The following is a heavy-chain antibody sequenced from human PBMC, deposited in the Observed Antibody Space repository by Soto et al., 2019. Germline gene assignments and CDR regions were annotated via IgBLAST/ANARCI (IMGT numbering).Heavy chain of an antibody. D-gene: IGHD4-4*01. CDR2: INPNSGGT. CDR3: VRDGGMATVPTLDFDY. J-gene: IGHJ4*02. CDR1: GYPFTGYY. Sequence: QVQLVQSGAEVKKPGASVKVSCKASGYPFTGYYIHWVRQAPGQGLEWMGWINPNSGGTNYAQKFQGSVTMTRDTSISTAYMELSRLRSDDTAVYYCVRDGGMATVPTLDFDYWGQGTLVTVSS. V-gene: IGHV1-2*04.